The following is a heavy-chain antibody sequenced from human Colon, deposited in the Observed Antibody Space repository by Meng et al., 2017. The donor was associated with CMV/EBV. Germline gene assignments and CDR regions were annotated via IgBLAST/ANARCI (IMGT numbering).Heavy chain of an antibody. CDR1: SDDSY. CDR2: VYYSGSA. J-gene: IGHJ4*02. V-gene: IGHV4-30-4*08. CDR3: ARESGKFWSGYSNPIH. D-gene: IGHD3-3*01. Sequence: SETLSLTCTVSSDDSYWTWIRQPPGKGLEWIASVYYSGSAYDHPSLKSRVTRSIDTSKTHFSLKLSSVTAADTAVYYCARESGKFWSGYSNPIHWGQGTLVTVSS.